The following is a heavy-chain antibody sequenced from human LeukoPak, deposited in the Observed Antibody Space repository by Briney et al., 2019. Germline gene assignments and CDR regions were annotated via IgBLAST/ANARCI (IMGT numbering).Heavy chain of an antibody. CDR3: ARDSTDYYDSSGSWDYGMDV. D-gene: IGHD3-22*01. V-gene: IGHV3-7*03. J-gene: IGHJ6*02. CDR2: IKEDGTEK. CDR1: GFTFSDFW. Sequence: GGSLRLSCAGSGFTFSDFWMTWVRQTPGKGLEWVANIKEDGTEKNLVDSVKGRFTISRDNSKNTLYLQMNSLRAEDTAVYYCARDSTDYYDSSGSWDYGMDVWGQGTTVTVSS.